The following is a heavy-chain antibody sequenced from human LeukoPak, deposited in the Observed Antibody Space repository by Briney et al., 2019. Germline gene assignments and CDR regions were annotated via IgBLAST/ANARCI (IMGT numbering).Heavy chain of an antibody. CDR2: ISGSGGST. CDR3: AKSGFVLGLLSRDPAPFDY. J-gene: IGHJ4*02. CDR1: GFTFSSYS. V-gene: IGHV3-23*01. D-gene: IGHD2/OR15-2a*01. Sequence: GGSLRLSCAASGFTFSSYSMSWVRQAPGKGLEWVSAISGSGGSTYYADSVKGRFTISRDNSKNTLYLQMNSLRAEDTAVYYCAKSGFVLGLLSRDPAPFDYWGQGTLVTVSS.